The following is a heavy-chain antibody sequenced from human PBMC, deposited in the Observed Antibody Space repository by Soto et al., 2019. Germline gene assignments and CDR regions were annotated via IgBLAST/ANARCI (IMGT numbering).Heavy chain of an antibody. CDR1: GGTFSSYA. CDR3: ARLGGITGTTNWFDP. J-gene: IGHJ5*02. CDR2: IIPIFGTA. V-gene: IGHV1-69*01. D-gene: IGHD1-7*01. Sequence: QVQLVQSGAEVKKPGSSVEVSCKASGGTFSSYAISWVRQAPGQGLEWMGGIIPIFGTANYAQKFQGRVTITADESTSTAYMELSGLRSEDTAVYYCARLGGITGTTNWFDPWGQGTLVTVSS.